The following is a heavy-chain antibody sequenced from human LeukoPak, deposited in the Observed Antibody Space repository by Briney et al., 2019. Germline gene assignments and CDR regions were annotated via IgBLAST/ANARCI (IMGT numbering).Heavy chain of an antibody. Sequence: SETLSLTCDVYGGSSWSWIRQPPGKGLEWIGEVNHSGSTNIKSSLKSRVTISLDTSKNQFSLRLRSVAAADTAMYYCARVERSFFYDSRGSGYSYDFDSWGQGSLVTVSS. CDR3: ARVERSFFYDSRGSGYSYDFDS. CDR2: VNHSGST. CDR1: GGSS. V-gene: IGHV4-34*01. J-gene: IGHJ4*02. D-gene: IGHD3-22*01.